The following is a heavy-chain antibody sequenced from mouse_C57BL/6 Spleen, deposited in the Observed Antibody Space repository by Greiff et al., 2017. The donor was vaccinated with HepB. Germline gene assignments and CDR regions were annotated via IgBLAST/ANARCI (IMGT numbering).Heavy chain of an antibody. Sequence: QVQLQQPGAELVKPGASVKMSCKASGYTFTSYWITWVKQRPGQGLEWIGDIYPGSGSTNYNEKFKSKATLTVDTSSSTAYMQLSSLTSEDAAVYYCARVGRENYYAMDYWGQGTSVTVSS. CDR3: ARVGRENYYAMDY. CDR2: IYPGSGST. V-gene: IGHV1-55*01. D-gene: IGHD4-1*01. CDR1: GYTFTSYW. J-gene: IGHJ4*01.